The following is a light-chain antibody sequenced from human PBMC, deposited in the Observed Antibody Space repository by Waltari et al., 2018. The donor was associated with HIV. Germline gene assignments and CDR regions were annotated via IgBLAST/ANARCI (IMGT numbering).Light chain of an antibody. CDR1: VLANNY. CDR2: KVT. V-gene: IGLV3-27*01. J-gene: IGLJ7*01. CDR3: YCAADTTAV. Sequence: SYELTQPPSVSVSPGQTARITCSGDVLANNYARWFQQKPGQAPLLVIYKVTERPSGIPERFSGLSSGTTVTLTISGAHLEDEDDYYCYCAADTTAVFGGGTQLTVL.